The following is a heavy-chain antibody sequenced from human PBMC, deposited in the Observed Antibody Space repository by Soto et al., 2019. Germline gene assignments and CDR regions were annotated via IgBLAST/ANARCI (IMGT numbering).Heavy chain of an antibody. V-gene: IGHV1-3*01. D-gene: IGHD4-17*01. Sequence: QVQLVQSGAEVKKPGASVKVSCKASGYTFTSYAMHWVRQAPGQRLEWMGWINAGNGNTKYSQKFQGRVTITRDTSASTSYMELSSLRSXXTAVYYCARDSTLRCLDYWGQGTLVTVSS. CDR2: INAGNGNT. CDR1: GYTFTSYA. J-gene: IGHJ4*02. CDR3: ARDSTLRCLDY.